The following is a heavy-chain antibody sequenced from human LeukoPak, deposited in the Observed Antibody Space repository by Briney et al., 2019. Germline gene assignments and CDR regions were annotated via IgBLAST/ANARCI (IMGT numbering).Heavy chain of an antibody. Sequence: GASVKVSCKASGDTFPNYYIHWLRQAPGQGLEWMGLVNPGGASTSYAQNFQGRVTMTRDMSTSTVYMELSSLRSEDTAVYYCARVNGGSYYLDYWGQGTLVTVSS. V-gene: IGHV1-46*01. CDR1: GDTFPNYY. D-gene: IGHD1-26*01. CDR3: ARVNGGSYYLDY. CDR2: VNPGGAST. J-gene: IGHJ4*02.